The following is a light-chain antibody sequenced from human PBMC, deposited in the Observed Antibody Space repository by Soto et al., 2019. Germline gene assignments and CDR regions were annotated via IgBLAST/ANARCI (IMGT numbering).Light chain of an antibody. CDR3: QQRNNWPPSIT. CDR2: DAS. CDR1: QSVGGH. Sequence: EIVLTQSPATLSLSPGEGATLSCRASQSVGGHLAWYQQKPGQAPRLLIYDASDRATGIPARFSGSGSETDFTLTNSSLEPDDFAVYYCQQRNNWPPSITFGQGTRLEIK. J-gene: IGKJ5*01. V-gene: IGKV3-11*01.